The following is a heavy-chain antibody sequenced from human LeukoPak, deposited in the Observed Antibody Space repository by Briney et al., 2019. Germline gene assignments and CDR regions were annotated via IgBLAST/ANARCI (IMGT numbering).Heavy chain of an antibody. CDR2: ISGSGGST. J-gene: IGHJ4*02. V-gene: IGHV3-23*01. Sequence: GGSLRLSCAASGXTFSHYAMTWVRQAPGKGLEWVSAISGSGGSTYYADSVKGRFTISRDNSKNTLYLQMNSLRAEDTAVYYCAKGWGTYSSGWYLFDYWGQGALITVSS. CDR1: GXTFSHYA. D-gene: IGHD6-19*01. CDR3: AKGWGTYSSGWYLFDY.